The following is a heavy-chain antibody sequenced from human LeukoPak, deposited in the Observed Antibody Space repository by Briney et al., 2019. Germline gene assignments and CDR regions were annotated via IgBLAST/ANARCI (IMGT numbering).Heavy chain of an antibody. V-gene: IGHV4-34*01. CDR2: INHSGST. D-gene: IGHD6-13*01. Sequence: SETLSLTCAVYGVSFSGYYWSWIRQPPGKGLEWIGEINHSGSTNYNPSLKSRVTISVDTSKNQFSLKLSSVTAADTAVYYCARGSGSSWYLRWGQGTLVTVSS. CDR1: GVSFSGYY. CDR3: ARGSGSSWYLR. J-gene: IGHJ4*02.